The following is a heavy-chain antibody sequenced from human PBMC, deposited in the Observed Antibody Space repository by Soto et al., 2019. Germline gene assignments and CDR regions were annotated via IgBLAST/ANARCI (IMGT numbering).Heavy chain of an antibody. Sequence: ASVKVSCKTSGYTVTSHGLSWVRQAPGQGLEGMGLISAYNGNTFYEQKVQGRVTMTRDTSTNTAYMELSSLRTDDTAVYYCARDMISSGSYPGNLDYWG. V-gene: IGHV1-18*01. CDR3: ARDMISSGSYPGNLDY. CDR2: ISAYNGNT. CDR1: GYTVTSHG. D-gene: IGHD1-26*01. J-gene: IGHJ4*01.